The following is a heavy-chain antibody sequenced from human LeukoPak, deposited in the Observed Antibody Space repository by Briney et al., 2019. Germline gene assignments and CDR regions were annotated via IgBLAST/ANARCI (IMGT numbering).Heavy chain of an antibody. Sequence: GGSLRVSCAVPGFTFSSYSMNWVRQAPGKGLEWVSSISSSSSYIYSADSVKGRLTISRDNAKSSLYLQMNSLRVEDTAVYYCARDRWEDEYGDYAYWGQGTLVTVSS. CDR3: ARDRWEDEYGDYAY. CDR1: GFTFSSYS. J-gene: IGHJ4*02. V-gene: IGHV3-21*01. D-gene: IGHD4-17*01. CDR2: ISSSSSYI.